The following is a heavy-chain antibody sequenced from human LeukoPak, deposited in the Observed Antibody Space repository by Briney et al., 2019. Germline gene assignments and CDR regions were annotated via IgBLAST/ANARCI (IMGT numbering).Heavy chain of an antibody. CDR2: IFHTGDV. V-gene: IGHV4-38-2*02. CDR1: GYSINSGYF. CDR3: ARVVASTSIDS. Sequence: SETLSLTCTVSGYSINSGYFWGWVRQPPGKGPEWIGSIFHTGDVYYNPSLRSRVTLSIDTSRNQVSLKVTSVTAADTALYYYARVVASTSIDSWGQGILVTVSS. D-gene: IGHD2-15*01. J-gene: IGHJ4*02.